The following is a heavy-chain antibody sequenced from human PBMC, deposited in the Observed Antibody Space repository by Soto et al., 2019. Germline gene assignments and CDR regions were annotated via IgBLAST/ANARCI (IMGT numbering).Heavy chain of an antibody. J-gene: IGHJ3*02. CDR2: IRGSGGST. V-gene: IGHV3-23*01. Sequence: EVQLLESGGGLVQPGGSLRLSCAASGFTFSSYAMSWVRQAPGKGLEWVSAIRGSGGSTYYADSVKGRFTISRDNSKNTLYLQMNSLRAEDTAVYYCAKVSMPDKRYFDWLEHDAFDIWGQGTMVTVSS. CDR3: AKVSMPDKRYFDWLEHDAFDI. D-gene: IGHD3-9*01. CDR1: GFTFSSYA.